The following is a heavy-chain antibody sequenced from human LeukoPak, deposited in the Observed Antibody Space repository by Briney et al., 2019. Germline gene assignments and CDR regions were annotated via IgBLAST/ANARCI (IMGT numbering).Heavy chain of an antibody. CDR1: GGSISSYY. CDR2: IYYSGST. CDR3: ARAPGFGELFLDY. J-gene: IGHJ4*02. V-gene: IGHV4-59*12. Sequence: ASETLSLTCTVSGGSISSYYWSWIRQPPGKGLEWIGYIYYSGSTYYNPSLKSRVTISVDRSKNQFSLKLNSVTAADTAVYYCARAPGFGELFLDYWGQGTLVTVSS. D-gene: IGHD3-10*01.